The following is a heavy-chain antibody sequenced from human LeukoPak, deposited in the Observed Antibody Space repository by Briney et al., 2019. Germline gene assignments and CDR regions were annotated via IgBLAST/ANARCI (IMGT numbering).Heavy chain of an antibody. D-gene: IGHD3-22*01. J-gene: IGHJ4*02. V-gene: IGHV4-28*01. CDR3: ARTDSSGYHFDY. CDR2: IYYSGST. CDR1: GYSISSSNW. Sequence: SSETLSLTCAVSGYSISSSNWWGWIRQPPGKGLEWIGYIYYSGSTYYNPSLKSRVTMSVDTSKNRFSLKLSSVTAVDTAVYYCARTDSSGYHFDYWGQGTLVTVSS.